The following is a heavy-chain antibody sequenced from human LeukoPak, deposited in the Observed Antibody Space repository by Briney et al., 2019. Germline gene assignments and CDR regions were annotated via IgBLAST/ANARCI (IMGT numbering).Heavy chain of an antibody. Sequence: PGGSLRLSCAASGFTFSSYAMSWVRQAPGKGLEWVSAISGSGGSTYYADSVEGRFTISRDNPKNTLYLQMDSLRAEDTAVYYCAKDPRRYCSSTSCYDGFDYWGQGTLVTVSS. CDR2: ISGSGGST. J-gene: IGHJ4*02. V-gene: IGHV3-23*01. CDR3: AKDPRRYCSSTSCYDGFDY. D-gene: IGHD2-2*01. CDR1: GFTFSSYA.